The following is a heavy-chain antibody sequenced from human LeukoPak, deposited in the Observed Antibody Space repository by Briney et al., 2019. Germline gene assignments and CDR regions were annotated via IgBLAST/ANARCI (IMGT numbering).Heavy chain of an antibody. Sequence: GGSLRLSCAASGVTFRSYGMHWVRQAPGKGLEWVAVISYDGSNKYCADSVKGRFTISRDNSKNTLYLQMNSLRAEDTAVYYCAEDMGATFDYWGQGTLVTVSS. J-gene: IGHJ4*02. CDR1: GVTFRSYG. CDR2: ISYDGSNK. CDR3: AEDMGATFDY. V-gene: IGHV3-30*18. D-gene: IGHD1-26*01.